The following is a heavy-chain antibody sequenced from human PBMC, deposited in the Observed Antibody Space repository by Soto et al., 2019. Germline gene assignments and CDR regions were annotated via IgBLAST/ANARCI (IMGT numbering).Heavy chain of an antibody. D-gene: IGHD3-22*01. Sequence: EVQLLESGGGLVQPGGSQRLSCAASGFTFSSYAMSWVRQAPGKGLEWGSAISGSGGSTYYSDSVKGRFTISRDNSKNTLYLQMNRLRAEATAVYYCAKGRGYYDSSGYLDYWGQGTLVTVSS. V-gene: IGHV3-23*01. CDR3: AKGRGYYDSSGYLDY. J-gene: IGHJ4*02. CDR2: ISGSGGST. CDR1: GFTFSSYA.